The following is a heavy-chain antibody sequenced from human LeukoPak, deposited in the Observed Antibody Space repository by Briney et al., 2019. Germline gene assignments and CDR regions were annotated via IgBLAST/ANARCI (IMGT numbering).Heavy chain of an antibody. CDR2: ISGSGGST. J-gene: IGHJ4*02. V-gene: IGHV3-23*01. Sequence: GGSLRLSCAASGFTFSSYAMSWVRQAPGKGLEWVSAISGSGGSTYYADSVKGRFTISRDNSKNTLYLQMNGLRAEDTAVYYCAKDLSSWSTFDYWGQGTLVTVSS. CDR3: AKDLSSWSTFDY. D-gene: IGHD6-13*01. CDR1: GFTFSSYA.